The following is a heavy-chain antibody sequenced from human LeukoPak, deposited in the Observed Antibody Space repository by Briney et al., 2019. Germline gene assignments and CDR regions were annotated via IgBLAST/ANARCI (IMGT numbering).Heavy chain of an antibody. Sequence: SETLSLTCGVSGGSITNTNYWIWVRQPPGKGLEWIGEVNLQGSTNYNPSLMGRVAISVDTSENHISLQLTSVTAADTAVYYCARDFFNYYGSGSYSIHGMDVWGQGITVIVSS. CDR3: ARDFFNYYGSGSYSIHGMDV. CDR1: GGSITNTNY. CDR2: VNLQGST. J-gene: IGHJ6*02. D-gene: IGHD3-10*01. V-gene: IGHV4-4*02.